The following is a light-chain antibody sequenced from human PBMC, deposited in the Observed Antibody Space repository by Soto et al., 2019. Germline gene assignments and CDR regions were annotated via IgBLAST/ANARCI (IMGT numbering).Light chain of an antibody. Sequence: DIQITHSPYTLSAAVVDRVTIAFLASQSIGNWLAWYQQKPGKAPKLLIYKASSLEGGVPSRFSGSGSGTDFTLTISSLQPDDFATYYCQKYNSYSRKFGQGTKVDIK. J-gene: IGKJ1*01. CDR3: QKYNSYSRK. V-gene: IGKV1-5*03. CDR1: QSIGNW. CDR2: KAS.